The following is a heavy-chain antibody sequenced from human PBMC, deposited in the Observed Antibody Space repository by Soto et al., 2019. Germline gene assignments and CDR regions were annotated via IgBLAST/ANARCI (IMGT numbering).Heavy chain of an antibody. J-gene: IGHJ4*02. D-gene: IGHD2-21*01. CDR1: GYTFTDYA. CDR3: AKGSQMWPPYY. CDR2: ISTGNGNT. V-gene: IGHV1-3*04. Sequence: QVQLVQSGSEVKKPGASVKVSCKASGYTFTDYAMPWVRQAPGQRLEWMGWISTGNGNTKYSQKFQGRVTITRDTSATTAYMELSSLRSEDTAVYYCAKGSQMWPPYYWGQGTLVTLAA.